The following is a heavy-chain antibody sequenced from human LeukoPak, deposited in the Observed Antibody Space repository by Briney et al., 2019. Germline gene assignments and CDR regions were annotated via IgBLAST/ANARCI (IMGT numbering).Heavy chain of an antibody. CDR3: ARDRPPGSETYRLDY. D-gene: IGHD3-10*01. J-gene: IGHJ4*02. CDR2: IYTDGSP. CDR1: GASISNFY. Sequence: PSETLSLTCTVSGASISNFYWSWIRQPAGKGLEWIGRIYTDGSPRYNPSLKSRITMSIDTSKNQFSLKLTSVTAADTAVYYCARDRPPGSETYRLDYWDQGTLVTVSS. V-gene: IGHV4-4*07.